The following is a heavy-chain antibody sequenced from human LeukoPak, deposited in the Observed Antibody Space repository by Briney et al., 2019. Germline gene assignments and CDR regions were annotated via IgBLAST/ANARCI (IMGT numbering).Heavy chain of an antibody. Sequence: GGSLRLSCAASGFTFSSYAMHWVRQAPGKGLEWVAVISYDGSNKYYADSVKGRFTISRDNSKNTLYLQMNSLRAEDTAVYYCARDPVCSSTSCYGMDVWGQGTTVTVSS. CDR2: ISYDGSNK. CDR1: GFTFSSYA. J-gene: IGHJ6*02. CDR3: ARDPVCSSTSCYGMDV. V-gene: IGHV3-30-3*01. D-gene: IGHD2-2*01.